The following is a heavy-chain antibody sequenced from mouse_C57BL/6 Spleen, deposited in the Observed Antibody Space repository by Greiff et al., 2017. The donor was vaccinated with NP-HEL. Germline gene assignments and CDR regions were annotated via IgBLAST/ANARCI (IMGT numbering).Heavy chain of an antibody. CDR1: GYTFTSYW. CDR2: IHPNSGST. D-gene: IGHD1-1*01. CDR3: ARGLYGSSPDFDY. J-gene: IGHJ2*01. V-gene: IGHV1-64*01. Sequence: VQLQQPGAELVKPGASVKLSCKASGYTFTSYWMHWVKQRPGQGLEWIGMIHPNSGSTNYNEKFKSKATLTVDKSSSTAYMQLSSLTSEDSAVYYCARGLYGSSPDFDYWGQGTTLTVSS.